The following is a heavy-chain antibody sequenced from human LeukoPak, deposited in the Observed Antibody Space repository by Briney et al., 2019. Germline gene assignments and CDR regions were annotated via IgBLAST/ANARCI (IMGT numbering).Heavy chain of an antibody. CDR3: ARGSGYYWDY. D-gene: IGHD3-22*01. CDR1: GYSFTSSW. CDR2: INPSDSDT. J-gene: IGHJ4*02. V-gene: IGHV5-51*01. Sequence: GESLKISCQASGYSFTSSWIGWARQMPGKGLEWMAIINPSDSDTRYSPSFQGQVTISADKSISTAYLQWSSLKASDTAMYYCARGSGYYWDYWGQGTLVTVSS.